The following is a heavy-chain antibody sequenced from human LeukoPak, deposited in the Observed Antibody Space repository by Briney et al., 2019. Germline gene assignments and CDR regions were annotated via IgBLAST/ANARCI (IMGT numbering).Heavy chain of an antibody. CDR2: INTDGTII. CDR1: GFIFNNYW. Sequence: GGSLRLSCVASGFIFNNYWMSWVRHVPGKGLVWVSRINTDGTIINYADSVKGRFTFSRDNARNTLYLQMNSLRTEDTAVYYCVRALGDYWGQGILVTVSS. J-gene: IGHJ4*02. V-gene: IGHV3-74*01. CDR3: VRALGDY. D-gene: IGHD7-27*01.